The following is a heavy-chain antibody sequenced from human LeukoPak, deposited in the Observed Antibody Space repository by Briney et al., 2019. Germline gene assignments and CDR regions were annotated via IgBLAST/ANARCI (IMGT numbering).Heavy chain of an antibody. J-gene: IGHJ4*02. CDR3: AKDLGRYRNNYFDY. D-gene: IGHD1-26*01. V-gene: IGHV3-23*01. Sequence: PGVSLTLSCAASVFTFSSYAISWVRQAPEKGLEWVSTISGSGGGTYYADSVKGRFTISRDDSKNTLYLQMNSLRAEDTAVYYCAKDLGRYRNNYFDYWGQGTLVTVST. CDR2: ISGSGGGT. CDR1: VFTFSSYA.